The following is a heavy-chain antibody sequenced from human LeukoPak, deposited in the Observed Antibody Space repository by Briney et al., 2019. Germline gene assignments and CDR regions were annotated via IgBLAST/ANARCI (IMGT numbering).Heavy chain of an antibody. D-gene: IGHD3-22*01. V-gene: IGHV3-23*01. CDR3: AKDSRGYNRPIDT. Sequence: GGSLRLSCVVPGFTFSNFAMSWVRQAPGKGLEWVSGVGGGGDRIFYEDSVKGRFTISRDNSKTTLYLQVNCLRAEDTAVYYCAKDSRGYNRPIDTWGQGTLVTVSS. J-gene: IGHJ4*02. CDR2: VGGGGDRI. CDR1: GFTFSNFA.